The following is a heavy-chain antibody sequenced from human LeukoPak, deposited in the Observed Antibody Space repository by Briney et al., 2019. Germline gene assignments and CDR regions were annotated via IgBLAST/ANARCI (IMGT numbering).Heavy chain of an antibody. CDR2: IYYSGST. Sequence: TSSETLSLTCTVSGGSVSSGSYYWSWIRQPPGKGLEWIGYIYYSGSTNYNPSLKSRVTISVDTSKNQFSLKLSSVTAADTAIYYCQSRFLEWLLDYWGQGTLVTVSS. CDR3: QSRFLEWLLDY. J-gene: IGHJ4*02. V-gene: IGHV4-61*01. CDR1: GGSVSSGSYY. D-gene: IGHD3-3*01.